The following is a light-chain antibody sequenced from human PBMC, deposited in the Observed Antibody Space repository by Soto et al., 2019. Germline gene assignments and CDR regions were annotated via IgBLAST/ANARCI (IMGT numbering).Light chain of an antibody. J-gene: IGKJ1*01. V-gene: IGKV3-20*01. Sequence: EIVLTQSPVTLSLSPGERATLSCRASQSVSSSYLAWYQQKPGQAPRLLIYGASSRATDIPDRFSGSGSGTDFTLTISRLEPEDFAVYYCQQYGSSPGTFGQGTKVDIK. CDR1: QSVSSSY. CDR3: QQYGSSPGT. CDR2: GAS.